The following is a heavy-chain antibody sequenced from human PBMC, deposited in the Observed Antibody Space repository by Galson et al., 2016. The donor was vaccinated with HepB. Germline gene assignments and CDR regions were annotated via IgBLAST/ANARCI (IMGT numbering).Heavy chain of an antibody. Sequence: SVKVSCKASGYTFTAYYIHWVRQAPGQGLEWMGWINPNNGGTNYAQKFQGRVTMTRDTSISTAYMDLSRLTSDDTAVYYCASEYYYDNTGEPWGDAFDIWGQGTMVSVSS. D-gene: IGHD3-22*01. J-gene: IGHJ3*02. CDR1: GYTFTAYY. V-gene: IGHV1-2*02. CDR2: INPNNGGT. CDR3: ASEYYYDNTGEPWGDAFDI.